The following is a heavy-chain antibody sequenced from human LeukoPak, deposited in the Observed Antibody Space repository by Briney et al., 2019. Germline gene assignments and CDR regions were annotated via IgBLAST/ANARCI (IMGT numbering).Heavy chain of an antibody. Sequence: GGSLRLSCATSGFTFSRKVMHWVRQAPGKGLEWVAFIPFDGNNEYYADSVRGRFTISRDDSKNTLYLQVNSLRAEDTAVYYCAKDLTSSYALDIWGQGTMATVSS. V-gene: IGHV3-30*02. CDR3: AKDLTSSYALDI. CDR1: GFTFSRKV. J-gene: IGHJ3*02. CDR2: IPFDGNNE. D-gene: IGHD2-2*01.